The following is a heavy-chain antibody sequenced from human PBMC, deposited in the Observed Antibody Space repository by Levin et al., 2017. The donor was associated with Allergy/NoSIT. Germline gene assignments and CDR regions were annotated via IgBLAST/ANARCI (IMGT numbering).Heavy chain of an antibody. CDR3: ARGYSRGWFYAYDV. V-gene: IGHV3-74*01. Sequence: GGSLRLSCAASGFTFSSYWMHWVRQGPGKGLVWVSCINTDGSRRDYADSVKGRFTISRDNANNTVYLQMNSLRADDTAVYYCARGYSRGWFYAYDVWGQGTLVTASS. CDR2: INTDGSRR. D-gene: IGHD6-19*01. CDR1: GFTFSSYW. J-gene: IGHJ3*01.